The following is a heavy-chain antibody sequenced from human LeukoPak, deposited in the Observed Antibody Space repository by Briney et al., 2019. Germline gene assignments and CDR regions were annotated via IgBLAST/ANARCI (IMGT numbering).Heavy chain of an antibody. CDR3: ARAIMHLGELSLPSY. Sequence: VASVKVSCKTSGHTFTNYAMNWVRQAPGQGLEWMGWINPNTGNPAYAQGFTGRFVFSLDTSVSTAYLQISSLEAEDTAVYYCARAIMHLGELSLPSYWGQGTLVTVSS. CDR1: GHTFTNYA. CDR2: INPNTGNP. D-gene: IGHD3-16*02. J-gene: IGHJ4*02. V-gene: IGHV7-4-1*02.